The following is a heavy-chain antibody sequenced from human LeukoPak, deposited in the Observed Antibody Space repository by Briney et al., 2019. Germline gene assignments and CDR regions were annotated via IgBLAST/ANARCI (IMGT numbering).Heavy chain of an antibody. V-gene: IGHV3-30*03. J-gene: IGHJ4*02. D-gene: IGHD6-19*01. CDR3: ARGHSSGIPGWYGKVDY. CDR2: ISYDGSNK. Sequence: SGGSLRLSCAASGFTFSSYGMHWVRQAPGKGLEWVAVISYDGSNKYYADSVKGRFTISRDNSKNTLYLQMNSLRAEDTAVYYCARGHSSGIPGWYGKVDYWGQGTLVTVSS. CDR1: GFTFSSYG.